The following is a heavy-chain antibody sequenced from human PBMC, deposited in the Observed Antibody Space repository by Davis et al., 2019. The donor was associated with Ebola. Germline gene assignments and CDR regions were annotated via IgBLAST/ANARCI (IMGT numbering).Heavy chain of an antibody. Sequence: SETLSLTCAVSGGSISSSNWWSWVRQPPGKGLEWIGEIYHSGSTNYNPSLKSRVTISVDTSKNQFSLKLSSVTAADTAVYYCARHRRSYYYDSSGYYDYWGQGTLVTVSS. CDR1: GGSISSSNW. V-gene: IGHV4-4*02. D-gene: IGHD3-22*01. J-gene: IGHJ4*02. CDR2: IYHSGST. CDR3: ARHRRSYYYDSSGYYDY.